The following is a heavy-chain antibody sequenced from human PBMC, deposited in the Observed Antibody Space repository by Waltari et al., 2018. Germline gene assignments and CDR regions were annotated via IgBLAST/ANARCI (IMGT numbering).Heavy chain of an antibody. D-gene: IGHD2-21*01. CDR2: ISLNSGII. V-gene: IGHV3-9*03. CDR1: GFPVDDYA. J-gene: IGHJ2*01. Sequence: EVQLVESGGGLVQPGRSLRLSCASSGFPVDDYAIHWVRQAPGKGLEWVSGISLNSGIIGYADSVNGRFTISIDNSKNSLYLQMNSLRAEDMALYYCAKDISRHSEHFDLWGRGTLVTVSS. CDR3: AKDISRHSEHFDL.